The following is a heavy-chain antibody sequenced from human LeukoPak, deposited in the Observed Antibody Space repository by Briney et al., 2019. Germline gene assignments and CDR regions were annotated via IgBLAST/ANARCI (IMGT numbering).Heavy chain of an antibody. CDR2: IDTSSSTT. D-gene: IGHD6-13*01. CDR1: GFTFSSYS. J-gene: IGHJ4*02. CDR3: ARYATAAGTEFDY. Sequence: GGSLRLSCVASGFTFSSYSMSWVRQAPGKGLEWVSYIDTSSSTTYYADSVKGRFTISRDNAKNSLYLQMRSLRAEDTAVYYCARYATAAGTEFDYWGQGTLVTVSS. V-gene: IGHV3-48*04.